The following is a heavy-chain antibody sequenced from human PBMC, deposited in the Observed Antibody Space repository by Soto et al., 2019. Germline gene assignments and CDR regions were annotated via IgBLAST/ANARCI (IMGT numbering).Heavy chain of an antibody. D-gene: IGHD3-10*01. CDR1: GDSVSSNSAA. CDR2: TYYRSKWYN. J-gene: IGHJ6*02. CDR3: AREASYYYGSGSLPHYYYYYGMDV. Sequence: KQSPTLSLTCAISGDSVSSNSAAWNWIRQSPSRGLEWLGRTYYRSKWYNDYAVSVKSRITINPDTSKNQFSLQLNSVTPEDTAVYYCAREASYYYGSGSLPHYYYYYGMDVWGQGTTVTVSS. V-gene: IGHV6-1*01.